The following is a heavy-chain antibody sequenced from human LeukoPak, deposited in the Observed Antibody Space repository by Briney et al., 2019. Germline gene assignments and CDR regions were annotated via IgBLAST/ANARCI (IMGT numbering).Heavy chain of an antibody. J-gene: IGHJ5*02. CDR3: ARVAEFLVDP. Sequence: SETLSLTCTVSGGSISSSSYYWGWIRQPPGKGLEWIGYIYYSGSTNYNPSLKSRVTISVDTSKNQFSLKLSSVTAADTAVYYCARVAEFLVDPWGQGTLVTVSS. D-gene: IGHD6-19*01. CDR2: IYYSGST. CDR1: GGSISSSSYY. V-gene: IGHV4-61*05.